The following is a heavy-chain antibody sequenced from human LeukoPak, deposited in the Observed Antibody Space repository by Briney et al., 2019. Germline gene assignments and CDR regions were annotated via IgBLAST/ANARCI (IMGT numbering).Heavy chain of an antibody. CDR3: ARDSPSGSYDYYYYGMDV. Sequence: PGGSLRLSCAASGFTVISNYMSWVRQAPGKGLEWVSVIYSGGSTYYADSVKGRFTISRDNSKNTLYLQMNSLRAEDTAVYYCARDSPSGSYDYYYYGMDVWGQGTTVTVSS. CDR2: IYSGGST. V-gene: IGHV3-66*01. CDR1: GFTVISNY. J-gene: IGHJ6*02. D-gene: IGHD1-26*01.